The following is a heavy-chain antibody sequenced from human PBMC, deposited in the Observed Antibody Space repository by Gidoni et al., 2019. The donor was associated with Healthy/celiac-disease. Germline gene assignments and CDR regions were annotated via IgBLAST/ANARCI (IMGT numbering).Heavy chain of an antibody. V-gene: IGHV4-31*03. D-gene: IGHD1-7*01. CDR3: AREGVGAGTEGSY. J-gene: IGHJ4*02. CDR2: NYYSGST. Sequence: QVQLQESGPGLVKPSQTLSLTCPVSGCSICSGGYYWSWTRQHPGKGLDWIGYNYYSGSTYYNPSLKSRVTISVDTSKNQFSLKLSSVTAADTAVYYCAREGVGAGTEGSYWGQGTLVTVSS. CDR1: GCSICSGGYY.